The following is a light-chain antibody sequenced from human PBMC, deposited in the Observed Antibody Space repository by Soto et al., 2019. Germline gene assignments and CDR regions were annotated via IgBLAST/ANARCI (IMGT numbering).Light chain of an antibody. Sequence: DIQMTHSPSSLSAAIGDRLTITCRASQSIKNYLNWYQHKPGAAPKLLXFGAYNLESGVPSRFSGSGSGTEFTLSISSLQPEDFATYYCQQGYSTTPITFGQGTRLEIK. CDR3: QQGYSTTPIT. V-gene: IGKV1-39*01. CDR1: QSIKNY. J-gene: IGKJ5*01. CDR2: GAY.